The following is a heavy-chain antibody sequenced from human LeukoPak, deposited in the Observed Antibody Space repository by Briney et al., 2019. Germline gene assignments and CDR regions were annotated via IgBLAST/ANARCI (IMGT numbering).Heavy chain of an antibody. V-gene: IGHV4-30-4*07. CDR1: GGSISSGGYC. D-gene: IGHD5-24*01. Sequence: SQTLSLTCAVSGGSISSGGYCWSWIRQPPGKGLEWIGYIYYSGSTYYNPSLKSRVTISVDTSKNQFSLKLSSVTAADTAVYYCARGRKYVAIIINWGQGTLVTVSS. CDR3: ARGRKYVAIIIN. J-gene: IGHJ4*02. CDR2: IYYSGST.